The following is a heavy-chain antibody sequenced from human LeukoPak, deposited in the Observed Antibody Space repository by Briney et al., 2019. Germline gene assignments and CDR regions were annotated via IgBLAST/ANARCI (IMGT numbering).Heavy chain of an antibody. D-gene: IGHD3-22*01. V-gene: IGHV3-53*01. CDR1: GFTVSSNY. CDR2: IYSGGNT. Sequence: PGGSLRLSCVASGFTVSSNYMSWVRQAPGKGLEWVSVIYSGGNTYYNDSVEGRFIISRDNAKNTLYLQMNSLRAEDTAVYYCARDGHRRYHYDSSGREDAFDIWGQGTMVTVSS. CDR3: ARDGHRRYHYDSSGREDAFDI. J-gene: IGHJ3*02.